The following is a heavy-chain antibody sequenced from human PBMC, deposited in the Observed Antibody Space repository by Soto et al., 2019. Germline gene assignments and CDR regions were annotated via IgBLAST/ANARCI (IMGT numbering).Heavy chain of an antibody. CDR3: AIPRDF. CDR1: GFTFSSYW. CDR2: INQDGREK. V-gene: IGHV3-7*01. Sequence: VGSLRLSCAASGFTFSSYWMNWVRQAPGKGLEWVASINQDGREKIYVDSVKGRFTISRDNAKNSLYLQMNSLRAEDTAVYYCAIPRDFWGQGTLVTVSS. J-gene: IGHJ4*02.